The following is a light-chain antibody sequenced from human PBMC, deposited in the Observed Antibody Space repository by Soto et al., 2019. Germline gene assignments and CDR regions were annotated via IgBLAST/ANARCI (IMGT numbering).Light chain of an antibody. V-gene: IGKV3-15*01. CDR1: QRISSN. CDR3: LQYNNWPRT. J-gene: IGKJ1*01. CDR2: GAS. Sequence: EIVMTQSPATLSVSPGERATLSCRASQRISSNLAWYQQKPGQAPRLLIYGASTRATDIPVRFSGSGSETEFTLTISSLQSEDFAVYYCLQYNNWPRTFGQGT.